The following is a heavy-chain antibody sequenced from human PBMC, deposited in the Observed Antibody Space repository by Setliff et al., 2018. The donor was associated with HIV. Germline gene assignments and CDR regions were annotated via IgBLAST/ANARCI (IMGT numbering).Heavy chain of an antibody. CDR2: LSGSGGRT. CDR1: GFTFSSYA. CDR3: AGLFSKEVAGDDY. Sequence: LRLSCAASGFTFSSYAMAWVRQAPRKGLEWVSALSGSGGRTYYADSVKGRFTISRDNTKNSLYLQMNRLSAEDTALYSCAGLFSKEVAGDDYWGQGTLVTVSS. D-gene: IGHD6-19*01. V-gene: IGHV3-23*01. J-gene: IGHJ4*02.